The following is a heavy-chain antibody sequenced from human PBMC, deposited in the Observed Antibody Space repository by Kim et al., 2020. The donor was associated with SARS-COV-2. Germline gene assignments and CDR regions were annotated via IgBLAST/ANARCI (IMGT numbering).Heavy chain of an antibody. CDR1: GGSISGYY. V-gene: IGHV4-59*08. Sequence: SETLSLTCTVSGGSISGYYWSWIRQPPGKGLEWIGYIYSSGNTNYNSSLKSRVTISVDTSKNQFSLKLSSVTAADTAVYYCARNSGRLSTFDYWGQGTLV. CDR2: IYSSGNT. CDR3: ARNSGRLSTFDY. J-gene: IGHJ4*02. D-gene: IGHD1-26*01.